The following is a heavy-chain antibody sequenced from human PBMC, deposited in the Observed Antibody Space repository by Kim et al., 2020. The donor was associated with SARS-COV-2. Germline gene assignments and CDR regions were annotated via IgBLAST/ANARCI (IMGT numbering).Heavy chain of an antibody. J-gene: IGHJ6*02. CDR1: GYSFTSYW. CDR2: IYPGDSDT. CDR3: ARRGRIAVADHYYYGMDG. Sequence: GESLKIFCKGSGYSFTSYWIGWVRQMPGKGLEWMGIIYPGDSDTRYSPSFQGQVTISADKFISTAYLQWSSLKASDTAMYYCARRGRIAVADHYYYGMDGWGQGTTVTVSS. D-gene: IGHD6-19*01. V-gene: IGHV5-51*01.